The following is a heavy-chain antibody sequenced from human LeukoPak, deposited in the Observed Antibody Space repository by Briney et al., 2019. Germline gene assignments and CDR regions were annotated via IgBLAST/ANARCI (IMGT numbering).Heavy chain of an antibody. CDR1: GYTFTGYY. V-gene: IGHV1-2*02. Sequence: ASVKVSCKASGYTFTGYYMHWVRQAPGQGLEWMGWINPNSGGTNYAQKFQGRVTMTRDTSISTAYMELSRLRSDDTAVYYCARDQYYDFWSGYYTGIYFDYWGQGTLVTVSS. CDR3: ARDQYYDFWSGYYTGIYFDY. D-gene: IGHD3-3*01. J-gene: IGHJ4*02. CDR2: INPNSGGT.